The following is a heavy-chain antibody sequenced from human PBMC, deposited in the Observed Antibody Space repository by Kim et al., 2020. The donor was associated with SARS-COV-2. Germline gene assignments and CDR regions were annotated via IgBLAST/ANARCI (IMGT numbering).Heavy chain of an antibody. CDR1: GGSISSYY. D-gene: IGHD2-15*01. CDR2: IYYSGST. Sequence: SETLSLTCTVSGGSISSYYWSWIRQPPGKGLEWIGYIYYSGSTNYNPSLKSRVTISVDTSKNQFSLKLSSVTAADTAVYYCARNLPLGYCSGGSCYSDYFDYCGQGTLVTVSS. CDR3: ARNLPLGYCSGGSCYSDYFDY. J-gene: IGHJ4*02. V-gene: IGHV4-59*01.